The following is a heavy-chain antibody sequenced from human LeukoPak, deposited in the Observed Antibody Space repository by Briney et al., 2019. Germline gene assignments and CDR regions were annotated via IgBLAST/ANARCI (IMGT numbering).Heavy chain of an antibody. V-gene: IGHV3-23*01. CDR2: ISGSGGST. Sequence: GGSLRLYCAASGFTFSSYAMSWVRQAPGKGLEWISAISGSGGSTYYADSVKGRFTISRDNSKNKLYLQMNSLRAEDTAVYYCAKVGSSWPSSFDYWGQGTLVTVSS. CDR1: GFTFSSYA. CDR3: AKVGSSWPSSFDY. J-gene: IGHJ4*02. D-gene: IGHD6-13*01.